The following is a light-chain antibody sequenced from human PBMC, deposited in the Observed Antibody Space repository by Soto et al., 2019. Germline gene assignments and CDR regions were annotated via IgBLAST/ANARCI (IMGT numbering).Light chain of an antibody. J-gene: IGLJ2*01. V-gene: IGLV7-46*01. Sequence: QAVVTQEPSLTVSPGGTVTLTCGSNTGAVTTGHYPYWFQQKPGQAPRTLIYDTNNKHSWTPARFSGSLLGGKAALTLSGAQPEDAADYYCLLSGRGVGVFGGGTKVTVL. CDR2: DTN. CDR3: LLSGRGVGV. CDR1: TGAVTTGHY.